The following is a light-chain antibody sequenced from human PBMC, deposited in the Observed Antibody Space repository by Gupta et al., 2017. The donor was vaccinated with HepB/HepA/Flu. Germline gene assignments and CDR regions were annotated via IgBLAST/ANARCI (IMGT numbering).Light chain of an antibody. V-gene: IGKV1-39*01. CDR3: QQSYNSPLT. Sequence: DIQMTQSPPSLSASVGDRVTITCRASQTISNYLIWYQQKPGKAPKLLIYAASSLQSGVPSKFSGSGSGTDFTLTISSLQPEDFATYYCQQSYNSPLTFGGGTKVEIK. CDR1: QTISNY. J-gene: IGKJ4*01. CDR2: AAS.